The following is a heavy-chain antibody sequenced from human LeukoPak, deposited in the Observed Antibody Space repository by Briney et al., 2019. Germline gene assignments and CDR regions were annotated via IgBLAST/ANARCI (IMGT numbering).Heavy chain of an antibody. CDR3: ASRGTTYCTVDSCHPSWFDP. CDR1: GFTFSDYY. Sequence: GGSLRLSCAASGFTFSDYYMTWIRQAPGRGLEWISYINGSSSDTKYADSVKGRFTISRDNAKNSVYLLMNSLRAEDTAVYYCASRGTTYCTVDSCHPSWFDPWGQGTLVTVSS. CDR2: INGSSSDT. J-gene: IGHJ5*02. D-gene: IGHD2-15*01. V-gene: IGHV3-11*03.